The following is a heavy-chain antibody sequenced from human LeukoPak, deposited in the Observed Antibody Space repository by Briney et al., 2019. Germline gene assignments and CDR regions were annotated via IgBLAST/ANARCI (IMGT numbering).Heavy chain of an antibody. CDR3: ASDIVVVPAAISYYYGMDV. D-gene: IGHD2-2*02. Sequence: PGGSLRLSCAASGFTFSSYEMNWVRQAPGKGLEWVSAISGSGGSTYYADSVKGRFTISRDNSKNTLYLQMNSLRAEDTAVYYCASDIVVVPAAISYYYGMDVWGQGTTVTVSS. V-gene: IGHV3-23*01. CDR1: GFTFSSYE. J-gene: IGHJ6*02. CDR2: ISGSGGST.